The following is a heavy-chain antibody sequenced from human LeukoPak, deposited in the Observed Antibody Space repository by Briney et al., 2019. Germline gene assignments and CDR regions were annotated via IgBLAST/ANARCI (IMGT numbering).Heavy chain of an antibody. Sequence: PSETLSLTCAVSGGSISSSNWWSWVRQPPGKGLEWIGEIYHSGSTNYNPSLKSRVTISVDKSKNQSSLKLSSVTAADTAVYYCARRRYCSGGSCQVDYWGQGTLVTVSS. D-gene: IGHD2-15*01. V-gene: IGHV4-4*02. J-gene: IGHJ4*02. CDR2: IYHSGST. CDR1: GGSISSSNW. CDR3: ARRRYCSGGSCQVDY.